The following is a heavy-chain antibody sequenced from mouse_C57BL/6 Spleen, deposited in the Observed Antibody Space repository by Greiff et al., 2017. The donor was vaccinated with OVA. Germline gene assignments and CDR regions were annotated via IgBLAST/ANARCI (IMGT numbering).Heavy chain of an antibody. CDR1: GYTFTDYE. CDR2: IDPDTGGT. Sequence: VQLQESGAELVRPGASVTMSCKASGYTFTDYEMHWVKQTPVHGLEWIGAIDPDTGGTEYNQKFKGKAILTADKSSSTAYMELRSLTSEDSAVYYCTERTNWVFDYWGQGTTLTVSS. CDR3: TERTNWVFDY. D-gene: IGHD4-1*01. V-gene: IGHV1-15*01. J-gene: IGHJ2*01.